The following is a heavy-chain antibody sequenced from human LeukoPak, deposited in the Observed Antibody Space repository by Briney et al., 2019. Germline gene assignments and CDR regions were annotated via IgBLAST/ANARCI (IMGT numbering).Heavy chain of an antibody. CDR2: VYYSGST. V-gene: IGHV4-39*07. Sequence: PSETLSLTCTVSGGSISSSSYYWGWIRQPPGKGLEWIGSVYYSGSTYYNPSLKSRVTISVDTSKNQFSLKPSSVTAADTAVYYCARVYDQSAPIDYWGQGTLVTVSS. D-gene: IGHD3-3*01. CDR3: ARVYDQSAPIDY. CDR1: GGSISSSSYY. J-gene: IGHJ4*02.